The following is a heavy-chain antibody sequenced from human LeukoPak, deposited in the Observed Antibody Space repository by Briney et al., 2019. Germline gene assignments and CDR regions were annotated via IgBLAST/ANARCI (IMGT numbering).Heavy chain of an antibody. CDR3: ARANGITMIVVVIHDAFDI. CDR2: INPSGGST. D-gene: IGHD3-22*01. J-gene: IGHJ3*02. V-gene: IGHV1-46*01. Sequence: ASVKVSCKASGYTFTSYYMHWVRQAPGQGLEWMGIINPSGGSTSYAQKFQGRVTMTRDMSTSTVYMELSSLRSEDTAVYYCARANGITMIVVVIHDAFDIWGQGTMVTVSS. CDR1: GYTFTSYY.